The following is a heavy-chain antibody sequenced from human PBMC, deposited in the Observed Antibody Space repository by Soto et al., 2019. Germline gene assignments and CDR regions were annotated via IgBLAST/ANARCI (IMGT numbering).Heavy chain of an antibody. Sequence: EVQLLESGGGLVQPGGSLRLSCAASGFTFSSYAMSWVRQAPGKGLEWVSAISGSGGSTYYADSVKGRFTFSRDNSKNTLYLQMNSLRAEDTAVYYCAKGGRCSSTSCQYFDYWGQGTLVTVSS. CDR1: GFTFSSYA. CDR2: ISGSGGST. V-gene: IGHV3-23*01. D-gene: IGHD2-2*01. J-gene: IGHJ4*02. CDR3: AKGGRCSSTSCQYFDY.